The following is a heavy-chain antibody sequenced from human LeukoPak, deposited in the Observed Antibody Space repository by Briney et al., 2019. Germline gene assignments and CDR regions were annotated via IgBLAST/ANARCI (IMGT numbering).Heavy chain of an antibody. CDR3: ARRGYSYGYDY. V-gene: IGHV4-59*01. Sequence: SETLSLTCTVSGGSISSYYWSWIRQPPGKGLEWIGYICYSGSTIYNPYLKSRVTISVDTSKNQFSLKLSSVTAADTAVYYCARRGYSYGYDYWGQGTLVTVSS. CDR2: ICYSGST. CDR1: GGSISSYY. J-gene: IGHJ4*02. D-gene: IGHD5-18*01.